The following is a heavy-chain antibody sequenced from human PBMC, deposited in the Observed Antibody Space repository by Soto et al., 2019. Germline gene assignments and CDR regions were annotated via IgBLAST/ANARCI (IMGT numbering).Heavy chain of an antibody. J-gene: IGHJ3*01. V-gene: IGHV1-46*03. Sequence: QVQLVQSGAEVRKPGASVKVSCKASGYTFTNYYMHWVRQAPGQGLEWMGIINPSGGRTDYARKFQGRVTVTRDTSTSTVYMELSTLRSEDTAVYYCASGGSRQYLDAFDFWGQGTMVTVS. CDR3: ASGGSRQYLDAFDF. CDR2: INPSGGRT. D-gene: IGHD3-16*01. CDR1: GYTFTNYY.